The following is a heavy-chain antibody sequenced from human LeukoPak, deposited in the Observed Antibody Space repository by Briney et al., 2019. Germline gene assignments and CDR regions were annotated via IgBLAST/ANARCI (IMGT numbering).Heavy chain of an antibody. Sequence: GGSLRLSCAASGFTFSSYAMSWVRQAPGKGLEWVSAISGSGGNTYYADSVKGRFTISRDNSKNTLYLQMNSLGAEDTAVYYCAKYSSGSLPYYYYGMDVWGQGTTVTVSS. J-gene: IGHJ6*02. D-gene: IGHD6-19*01. V-gene: IGHV3-23*01. CDR2: ISGSGGNT. CDR1: GFTFSSYA. CDR3: AKYSSGSLPYYYYGMDV.